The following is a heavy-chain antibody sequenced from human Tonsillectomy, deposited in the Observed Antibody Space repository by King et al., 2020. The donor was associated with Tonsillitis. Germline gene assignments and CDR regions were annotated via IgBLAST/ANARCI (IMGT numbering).Heavy chain of an antibody. CDR2: ISWNSGSI. D-gene: IGHD5-18*01. CDR1: GFTFDDYA. V-gene: IGHV3-9*01. CDR3: AKGGWIQLWTPLGY. J-gene: IGHJ4*02. Sequence: QLVQSGGGLVQTGRSLRLSCAASGFTFDDYAMHWVRQAPGKGLEWVSGISWNSGSIDYADSVKGRFTISRDNAKNSLYLQINSLRAEDTALYYCAKGGWIQLWTPLGYWGQGTLVTVSS.